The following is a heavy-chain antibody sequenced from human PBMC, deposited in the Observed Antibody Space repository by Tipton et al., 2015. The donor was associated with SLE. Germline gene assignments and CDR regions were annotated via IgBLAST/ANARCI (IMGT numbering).Heavy chain of an antibody. V-gene: IGHV4-34*01. CDR2: INHSGST. J-gene: IGHJ3*02. CDR1: GGSFSGYY. Sequence: TLSLTCAVYGGSFSGYYWSWIRQPPGKGLEWIGEINHSGSTNYNPSLKSRVTISVDTSKNQFSLKLSSVTAADTAVYYCARDPGAFDIWGQGTMVTVSS. CDR3: ARDPGAFDI.